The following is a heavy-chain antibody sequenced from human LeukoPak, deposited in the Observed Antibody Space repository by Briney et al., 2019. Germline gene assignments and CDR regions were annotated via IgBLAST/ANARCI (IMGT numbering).Heavy chain of an antibody. D-gene: IGHD3-10*01. CDR2: IYYSGST. J-gene: IGHJ3*02. V-gene: IGHV4-59*01. Sequence: SQTLSLTCTVSGGSISSYYWSWIRQPPGKGLEWIGYIYYSGSTNYNPSLKSRVTISVDTPKNQFSLKLSSVTAADTAVYYCARELNLGGGEAGAFDIWGQGTMVTVSS. CDR1: GGSISSYY. CDR3: ARELNLGGGEAGAFDI.